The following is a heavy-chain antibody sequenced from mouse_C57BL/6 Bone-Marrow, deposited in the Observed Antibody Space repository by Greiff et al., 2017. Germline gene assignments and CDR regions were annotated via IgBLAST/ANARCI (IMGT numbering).Heavy chain of an antibody. CDR3: TVVVFDY. CDR1: GFNIKDDY. CDR2: IDPENGDT. D-gene: IGHD1-1*01. V-gene: IGHV14-4*01. J-gene: IGHJ2*01. Sequence: EVQVVESGAELVRPGASVKLSCTASGFNIKDDYMHWVKQRPEQGLEWIGWIDPENGDTEYASPFQGKATITADTSSITAYLQLSSLTSEDTAVYYCTVVVFDYWGQGTTLTVSS.